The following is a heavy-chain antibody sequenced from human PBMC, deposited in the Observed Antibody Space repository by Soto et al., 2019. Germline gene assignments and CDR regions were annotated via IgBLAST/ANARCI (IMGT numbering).Heavy chain of an antibody. Sequence: GESLKISCKGSGYSFTSYWIGWVRQMPGKGLEWMGIIYPGDSDTRYSPSFQGRVTISADKSISTAYLQWSSLKASDTAMYYCARSCWIVAARVYNWFVPWDQGPLVTVSS. CDR1: GYSFTSYW. D-gene: IGHD6-13*01. CDR3: ARSCWIVAARVYNWFVP. V-gene: IGHV5-51*01. CDR2: IYPGDSDT. J-gene: IGHJ5*02.